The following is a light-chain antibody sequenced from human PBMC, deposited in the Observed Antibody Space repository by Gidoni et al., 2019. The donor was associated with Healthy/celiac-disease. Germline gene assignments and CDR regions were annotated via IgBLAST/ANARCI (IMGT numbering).Light chain of an antibody. J-gene: IGKJ4*01. Sequence: EIVLTQSPATLSLSPGERATLSCRASQSVSSYLAWYQKKPGQAPRLLIDDASNRATGIPARFSGSGSGTDFTLTISRLEPEDFAVDYCQQRRNWPLITFGGGTKVEIK. CDR1: QSVSSY. V-gene: IGKV3-11*01. CDR3: QQRRNWPLIT. CDR2: DAS.